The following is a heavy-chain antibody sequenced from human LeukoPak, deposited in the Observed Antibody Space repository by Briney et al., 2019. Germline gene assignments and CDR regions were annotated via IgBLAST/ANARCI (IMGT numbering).Heavy chain of an antibody. V-gene: IGHV4-39*02. D-gene: IGHD4/OR15-4a*01. CDR3: ARDSGALAPWFDP. CDR1: GGFIDSSTYY. J-gene: IGHJ5*02. CDR2: IYYNGNT. Sequence: SETLSLTCTVSGGFIDSSTYYWGWIRQPPGKGLEWIGNIYYNGNTYYNPSLKSRVTISVDTSKNHFSLNLRSVTAADTAVYYCARDSGALAPWFDPWGQGTLVTVSS.